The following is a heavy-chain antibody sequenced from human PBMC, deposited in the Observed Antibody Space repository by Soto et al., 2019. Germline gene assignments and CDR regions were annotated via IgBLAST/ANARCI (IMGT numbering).Heavy chain of an antibody. CDR3: AGLLVTTSLDASSYGMDV. V-gene: IGHV4-31*03. CDR1: GGSISSGGYY. D-gene: IGHD4-17*01. Sequence: QVQLQESGPGLVKPSQTLSLTCTVSGGSISSGGYYWSWIRQHPGKGLEWIGYIYYSGSTYYNPSLKSRFTISVDTSKNQFSLKLSSVTAADTAVYYCAGLLVTTSLDASSYGMDVWGQGNTVTVSS. J-gene: IGHJ6*02. CDR2: IYYSGST.